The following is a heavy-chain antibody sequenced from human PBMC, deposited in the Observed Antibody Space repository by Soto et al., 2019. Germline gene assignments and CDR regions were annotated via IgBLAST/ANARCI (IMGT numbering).Heavy chain of an antibody. CDR1: GGSISSYY. Sequence: SETLSLTCTVSGGSISSYYWNWIRQPPGKGLEWIGYIYYRGNTNYNPSLKSRVTISVDTSKNQFSLKLSSVTAADTAVYYCARELFGRSVWFDPWGQGTLVTVSS. D-gene: IGHD3-10*01. V-gene: IGHV4-59*12. J-gene: IGHJ5*02. CDR2: IYYRGNT. CDR3: ARELFGRSVWFDP.